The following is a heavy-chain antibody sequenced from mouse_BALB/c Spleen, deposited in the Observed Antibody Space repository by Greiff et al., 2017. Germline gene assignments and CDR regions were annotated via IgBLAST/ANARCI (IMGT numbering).Heavy chain of an antibody. Sequence: LVKTGASVKISCKASGYSFTGYYMHWVKQSHGKSLEWIGYISCYNGATSYNQKFKGKATFTVDKSSSTAYMELSSLTSEDSAVYYCAKGDDGYYDFDYWGQGTTLTVSS. D-gene: IGHD2-3*01. J-gene: IGHJ2*01. CDR1: GYSFTGYY. CDR3: AKGDDGYYDFDY. V-gene: IGHV1S34*01. CDR2: ISCYNGAT.